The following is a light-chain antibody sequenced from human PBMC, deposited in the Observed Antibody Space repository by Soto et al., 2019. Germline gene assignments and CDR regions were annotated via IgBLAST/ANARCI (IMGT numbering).Light chain of an antibody. CDR3: QSYDSSLSGVV. CDR2: GNS. CDR1: SSNIGAGYD. V-gene: IGLV1-40*01. J-gene: IGLJ2*01. Sequence: QSVLTQPPSVSGAPGQRVTISCTGSSSNIGAGYDVHWYQQLPGTAPKLLIYGNSNRPSGVPDRFSGSKSGTSASLAITGLRAEDEADYYCQSYDSSLSGVVFGGGTQLTVL.